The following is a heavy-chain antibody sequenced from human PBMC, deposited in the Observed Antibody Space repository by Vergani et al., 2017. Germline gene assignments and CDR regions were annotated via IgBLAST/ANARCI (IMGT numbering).Heavy chain of an antibody. CDR3: ATEDYYDISGYC. CDR2: IIPIFGTA. Sequence: QVQLVQSGAEVKKPGSSVKISCKASVGTSSSYAISWVRQAPGQGLEWMGGIIPIFGTANYAQKFQGSVTITADEPTSTAYIERSSLRSEDTAVYYCATEDYYDISGYCWGQGTMVTVSS. CDR1: VGTSSSYA. J-gene: IGHJ3*01. V-gene: IGHV1-69*12. D-gene: IGHD3-22*01.